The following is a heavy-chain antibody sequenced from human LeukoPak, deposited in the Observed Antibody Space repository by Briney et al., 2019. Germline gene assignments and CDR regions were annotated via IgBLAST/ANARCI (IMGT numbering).Heavy chain of an antibody. V-gene: IGHV4-38-2*02. J-gene: IGHJ4*02. D-gene: IGHD3-10*01. CDR2: IYHSGDT. CDR3: ARGRLLWFGELPFDY. Sequence: SETLSLTCTVSGYSVSSGFYWGWIRQPPGKGLEWIASIYHSGDTYYNPSLRSRVTISLDTSKNQLSLKLSSVTAADTAVYYCARGRLLWFGELPFDYWGQGTLVTVSS. CDR1: GYSVSSGFY.